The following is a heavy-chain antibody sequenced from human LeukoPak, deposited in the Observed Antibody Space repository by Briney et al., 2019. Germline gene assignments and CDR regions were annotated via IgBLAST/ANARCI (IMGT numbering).Heavy chain of an antibody. D-gene: IGHD1-26*01. CDR3: AKRTKVGATTFYYYGMDV. CDR2: ISYDGSNK. CDR1: GFTFSSYG. Sequence: GRSLRLSCAASGFTFSSYGMHWVRQAPGKGLEWVALISYDGSNKYYADSVKGRFTISRDNSKNTLYLQMDSLRAEDTAVYYCAKRTKVGATTFYYYGMDVWGQGTTVTVSS. J-gene: IGHJ6*02. V-gene: IGHV3-30*18.